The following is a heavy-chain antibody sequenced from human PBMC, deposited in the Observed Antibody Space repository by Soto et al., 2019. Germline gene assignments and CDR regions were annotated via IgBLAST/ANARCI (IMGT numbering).Heavy chain of an antibody. CDR1: GGSISSGGYY. J-gene: IGHJ4*02. V-gene: IGHV4-31*03. Sequence: SETLSLTCTVSGGSISSGGYYWSWIRQHPGKGLEFIGYIYYNGNTYYNPSLKSRITISIDTSENQFSLKLNSVTAADTAVYYCARERSPVRYFDYWGQGALVTVSS. CDR3: ARERSPVRYFDY. CDR2: IYYNGNT.